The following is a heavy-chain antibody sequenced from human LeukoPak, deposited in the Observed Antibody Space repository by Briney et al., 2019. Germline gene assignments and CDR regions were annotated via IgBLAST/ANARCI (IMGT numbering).Heavy chain of an antibody. Sequence: GGSLRLSCAASGFTFSDYYTSWIRQAPGKGLEWVSSISRSGSTKYYADSVKGRFTISRDNSNNTLYLQMNSLRPEDTAVYYCAKVHYDILTGVYYYYMDVWGKGTTVTVSS. CDR2: ISRSGSTK. J-gene: IGHJ6*03. CDR3: AKVHYDILTGVYYYYMDV. V-gene: IGHV3-11*04. D-gene: IGHD3-9*01. CDR1: GFTFSDYY.